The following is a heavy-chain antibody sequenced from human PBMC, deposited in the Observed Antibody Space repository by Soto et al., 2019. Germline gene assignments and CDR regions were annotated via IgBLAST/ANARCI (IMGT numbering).Heavy chain of an antibody. D-gene: IGHD6-6*01. CDR2: IYPGDSDT. Sequence: LRVSRRVAEGSCISYWGGWMRQKPGKGLEWIGIIYPGDSDTRYSPSFQGQVTISADKYISTAYLQWSSLKASDTAMYYCARRRSGAARPSGMEVWGNGTTVPVSS. CDR1: EGSCISYW. J-gene: IGHJ6*04. CDR3: ARRRSGAARPSGMEV. V-gene: IGHV5-51*01.